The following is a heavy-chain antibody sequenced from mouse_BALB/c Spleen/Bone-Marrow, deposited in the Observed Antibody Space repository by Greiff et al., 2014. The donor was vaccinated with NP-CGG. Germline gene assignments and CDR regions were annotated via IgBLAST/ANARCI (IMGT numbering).Heavy chain of an antibody. CDR1: GFSFSDYY. CDR2: ISDSGGST. V-gene: IGHV5-12*02. CDR3: ARLGDYSYFDY. D-gene: IGHD1-1*01. Sequence: DVMLVESGGGIVQPGGSLKLSCVISGFSFSDYYMYWVRQTPEKRLEWVAYISDSGGSTYYPDTVKGRFTISRDNAKNTLYLQMSRLKSEDTAMYYCARLGDYSYFDYWGRGTTLTVSS. J-gene: IGHJ2*01.